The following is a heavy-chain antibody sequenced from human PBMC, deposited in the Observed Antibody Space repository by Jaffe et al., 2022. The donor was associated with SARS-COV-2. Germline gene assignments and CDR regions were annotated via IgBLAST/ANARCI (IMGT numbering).Heavy chain of an antibody. Sequence: QVQLVESGGGVVQPGRSLRLSCAASGFTFSSYGMHWVRQAPGKGLEWVAVLWYDGSNKYYADSVKGRFTISRDNSKNTLYLQMNSLRAEDTAVYYCARSNGRDYDYYGMDVWGQGTTVTVSS. D-gene: IGHD1-1*01. V-gene: IGHV3-33*01. J-gene: IGHJ6*02. CDR1: GFTFSSYG. CDR2: LWYDGSNK. CDR3: ARSNGRDYDYYGMDV.